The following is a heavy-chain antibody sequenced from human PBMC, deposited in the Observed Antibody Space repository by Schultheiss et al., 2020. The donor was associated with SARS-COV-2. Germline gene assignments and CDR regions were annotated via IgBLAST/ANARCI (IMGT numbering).Heavy chain of an antibody. CDR1: GDTFNAYV. CDR2: IIPIFGTA. D-gene: IGHD3-22*01. Sequence: SVKVSCKASGDTFNAYVISWVRQAPGQGLEWMGGIIPIFGTANYAQKFQGRVTITADESTSTAYMELSSLRSEDTAVYYCARGLVVVTSVGYFYGMDVWGQGTTVTVSS. J-gene: IGHJ6*02. CDR3: ARGLVVVTSVGYFYGMDV. V-gene: IGHV1-69*13.